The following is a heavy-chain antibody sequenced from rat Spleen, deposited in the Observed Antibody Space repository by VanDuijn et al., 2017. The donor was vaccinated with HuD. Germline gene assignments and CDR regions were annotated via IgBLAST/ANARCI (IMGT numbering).Heavy chain of an antibody. V-gene: IGHV5S13*01. J-gene: IGHJ3*01. Sequence: EVQLVESGGGLVQPGRSLKLSCAASGFTFSDYNMAWVRQAPKKGLEWVATIITGGNTYYRDSVKGRFTISRDNAKNTQYLHMDSLRSEDTATYYCVRSYSSFPVLYWGQGTLVTVSS. CDR1: GFTFSDYN. CDR2: IITGGNT. D-gene: IGHD1-2*01. CDR3: VRSYSSFPVLY.